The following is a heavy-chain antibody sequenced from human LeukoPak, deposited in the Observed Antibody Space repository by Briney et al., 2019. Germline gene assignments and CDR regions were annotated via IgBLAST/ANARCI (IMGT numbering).Heavy chain of an antibody. D-gene: IGHD5-12*01. J-gene: IGHJ4*02. CDR2: ICGSGGRT. Sequence: PGGALRLSCAASGFTFRSYALSLVRQAPGEGLGGGSAICGSGGRTYHADCVKGRFTISRDNSKNTLYLQMNSLRAEDTAVYYCAKTLGDSGYDWLHYFDYWGQGTLVTVSS. CDR3: AKTLGDSGYDWLHYFDY. CDR1: GFTFRSYA. V-gene: IGHV3-23*01.